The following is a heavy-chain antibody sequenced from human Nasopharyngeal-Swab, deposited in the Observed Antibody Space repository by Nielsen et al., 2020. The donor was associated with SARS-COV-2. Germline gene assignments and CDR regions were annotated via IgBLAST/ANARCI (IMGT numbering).Heavy chain of an antibody. V-gene: IGHV3-53*01. CDR2: IYSGGST. CDR1: GFTVSSNY. CDR3: ARDIYGDYPFDY. Sequence: GESLKISCAASGFTVSSNYMSWVRQAPGKGLEWVSVIYSGGSTYYADSVKGRFTIPRDNSKNTLYLQMNSLRAEDTAVYYCARDIYGDYPFDYWGQGTLVTVSS. J-gene: IGHJ4*02. D-gene: IGHD4-17*01.